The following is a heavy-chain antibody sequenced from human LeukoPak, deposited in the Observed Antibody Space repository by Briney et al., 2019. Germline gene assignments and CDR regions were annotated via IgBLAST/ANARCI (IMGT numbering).Heavy chain of an antibody. V-gene: IGHV4-38-2*02. CDR3: ARARIQLWLANWFDP. D-gene: IGHD5-18*01. CDR2: IYHSGGT. CDR1: GYSISSGYY. Sequence: KSSETLSLTCTVSGYSISSGYYWGWIRQPPGKGLEWIGSIYHSGGTYYNPSLKSRVTISVDTSKNQFSLKLSSVTAADTAVYYCARARIQLWLANWFDPWGQGTLVTVSS. J-gene: IGHJ5*02.